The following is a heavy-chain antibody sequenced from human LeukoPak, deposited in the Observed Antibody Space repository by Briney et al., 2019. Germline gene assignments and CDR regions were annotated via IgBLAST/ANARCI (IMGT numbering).Heavy chain of an antibody. CDR2: IIAYNGTT. D-gene: IGHD6-19*01. Sequence: ASVKVSCKASGYTFTSYGISWVRQAPGQGLEWMGWIIAYNGTTNYARKLQGRVTMTTDTSTSTAYMELRSLRSDDTAVYYCARTGIAVAGTGGRPDYWGQGTLVTVSS. J-gene: IGHJ4*02. CDR3: ARTGIAVAGTGGRPDY. CDR1: GYTFTSYG. V-gene: IGHV1-18*01.